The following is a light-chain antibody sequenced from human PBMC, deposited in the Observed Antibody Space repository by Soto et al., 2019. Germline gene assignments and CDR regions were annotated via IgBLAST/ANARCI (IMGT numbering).Light chain of an antibody. CDR1: QSVLYSSNNKNY. V-gene: IGKV4-1*01. CDR3: QQYYSTPPT. Sequence: DIVMTQSPDSLAVSLGGRATINCKSNQSVLYSSNNKNYLAWYQQKPGQPPKLLIYWASTRESGVPDRFSGSGSGTGFTLTISSLQAEDVAVYYCQQYYSTPPTFGQGTKLEIK. CDR2: WAS. J-gene: IGKJ2*01.